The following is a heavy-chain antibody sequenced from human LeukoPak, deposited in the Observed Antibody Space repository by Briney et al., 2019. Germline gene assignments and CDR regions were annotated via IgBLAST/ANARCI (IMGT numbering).Heavy chain of an antibody. D-gene: IGHD6-19*01. Sequence: GRSLRLSCVVSGFTFDDYGMHWVRQAPAKGLEWVLAISWHRGSIGYADSVKGRFTIPRDNAKNSLYLQMNSLRAKDTALYYCAKDIRYVSSGWCGNFDYWGQGTLVTVSS. CDR1: GFTFDDYG. CDR3: AKDIRYVSSGWCGNFDY. V-gene: IGHV3-9*01. CDR2: ISWHRGSI. J-gene: IGHJ4*02.